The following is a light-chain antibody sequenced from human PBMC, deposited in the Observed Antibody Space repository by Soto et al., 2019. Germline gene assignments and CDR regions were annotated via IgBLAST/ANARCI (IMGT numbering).Light chain of an antibody. CDR3: QQYETYWT. J-gene: IGKJ1*01. CDR1: QRISYW. CDR2: KAS. Sequence: DIQMTQSPSTLSASVGDRVTITCRASQRISYWLAWYQQKPGKAPKLLIYKASILEDGVPSRFSGSGSATEFSLTISSLQPDDFETYYCQQYETYWTFGQGTKVEMK. V-gene: IGKV1-5*03.